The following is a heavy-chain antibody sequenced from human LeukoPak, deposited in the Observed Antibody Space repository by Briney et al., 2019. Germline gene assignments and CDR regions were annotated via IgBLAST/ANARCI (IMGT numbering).Heavy chain of an antibody. CDR3: ARPSPYYDSSRYHGYCFDY. CDR1: GFTFDDYG. J-gene: IGHJ4*02. D-gene: IGHD3-22*01. CDR2: INWNGDST. V-gene: IGHV3-20*04. Sequence: PGGSLRLSCAASGFTFDDYGMSWVRQAPGKGLEWVSGINWNGDSTGYADSVKGRVTISRDNAKNSLYMRMSSLRAEDTALYYCARPSPYYDSSRYHGYCFDYWGQGTLVTVSS.